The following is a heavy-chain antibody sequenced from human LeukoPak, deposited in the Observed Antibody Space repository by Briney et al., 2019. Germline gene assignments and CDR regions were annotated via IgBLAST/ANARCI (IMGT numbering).Heavy chain of an antibody. CDR3: AKDIFSSSWYYFDY. J-gene: IGHJ4*02. CDR2: ISSSSSYI. D-gene: IGHD6-13*01. CDR1: GFTFSSYS. Sequence: NTGGSLRLSCAASGFTFSSYSMNWVRQAPGKGLEWVSSISSSSSYIYYADSVKGRFTISRDNAKNSLYLQMNSLRAEDTALYYCAKDIFSSSWYYFDYWGQGTLVTVSS. V-gene: IGHV3-21*04.